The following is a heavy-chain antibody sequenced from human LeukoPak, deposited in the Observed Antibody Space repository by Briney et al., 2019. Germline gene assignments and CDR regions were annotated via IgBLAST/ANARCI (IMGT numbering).Heavy chain of an antibody. J-gene: IGHJ3*02. CDR1: GGTFSSYA. V-gene: IGHV1-69*01. Sequence: ASVKVSCKASGGTFSSYAISWVRQAPGQGLEWMGGIIPIFGTANYAQKFQGRVTITADESTSTAYMELSSLRAEDTAVYYCAKDHYSNYGDAFDIWGQGTMVTVSS. D-gene: IGHD4-11*01. CDR2: IIPIFGTA. CDR3: AKDHYSNYGDAFDI.